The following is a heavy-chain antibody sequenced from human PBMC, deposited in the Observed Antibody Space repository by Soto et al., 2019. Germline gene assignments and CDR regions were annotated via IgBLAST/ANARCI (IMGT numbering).Heavy chain of an antibody. V-gene: IGHV1-3*01. CDR3: ARVIVVPAAMQEVVWFDP. J-gene: IGHJ5*02. Sequence: ASVKVSCKACGYTFTKYAMQWVRQAPGQRLEWMGWINAGNGNTKYSQKFQGRVTITRDTSTSTAYMELRSLRSDDTAVYYCARVIVVPAAMQEVVWFDPWGQGTLVTVSS. CDR2: INAGNGNT. D-gene: IGHD2-2*01. CDR1: GYTFTKYA.